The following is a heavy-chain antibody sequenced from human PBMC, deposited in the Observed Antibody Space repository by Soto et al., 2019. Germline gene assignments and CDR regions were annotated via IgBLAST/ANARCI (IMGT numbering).Heavy chain of an antibody. D-gene: IGHD2-15*01. J-gene: IGHJ6*02. V-gene: IGHV3-33*01. CDR1: GLTFSSYG. CDR3: ARGHCSGGSCYPNYYYYGMDV. Sequence: PGGSLRLSCAASGLTFSSYGMHWVRQAPGKGLEWVAVIWYDGSNKYYADSVKGRFTISRDNSKNTLYLQMNSLRAEDTAVYYCARGHCSGGSCYPNYYYYGMDVWGRGTTVTVSS. CDR2: IWYDGSNK.